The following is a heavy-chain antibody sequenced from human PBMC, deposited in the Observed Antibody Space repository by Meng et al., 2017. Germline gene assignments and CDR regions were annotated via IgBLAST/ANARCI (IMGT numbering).Heavy chain of an antibody. V-gene: IGHV4-34*01. D-gene: IGHD6-6*01. CDR2: INHSGST. J-gene: IGHJ4*02. CDR3: ARRGIAARPFYY. CDR1: GGSFSGYY. Sequence: VPLQTWGSGRLKPSEPPPLTCAGDGGSFSGYYWSWIRQPPGKGLALIGEINHSGSTNYNPSLKSRVTISVDTSKNQFSLKLSSVTAADTAVYYCARRGIAARPFYYWGQGTLVTVSS.